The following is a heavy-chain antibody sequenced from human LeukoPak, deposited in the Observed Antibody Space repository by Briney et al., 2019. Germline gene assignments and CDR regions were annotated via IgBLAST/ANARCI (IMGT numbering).Heavy chain of an antibody. CDR2: IDTAGDP. Sequence: GGSLRLSCAASGFTFRSYDMHWVRQTTGKGLEWVSSIDTAGDPFYPASVKGRFIISRENAKNSLYLQMNSLRAGDTAVYYCAREYEGSFDLWGQGTLVTVSS. CDR3: AREYEGSFDL. J-gene: IGHJ4*02. CDR1: GFTFRSYD. D-gene: IGHD3-3*01. V-gene: IGHV3-13*05.